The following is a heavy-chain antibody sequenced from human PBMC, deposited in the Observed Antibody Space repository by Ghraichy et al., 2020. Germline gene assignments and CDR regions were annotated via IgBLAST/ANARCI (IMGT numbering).Heavy chain of an antibody. Sequence: SETLSLTYTVSGGSISSYYWSWIRQPPGKGLEWIGYIYYSGNTNYNPSLKSRVTISVDTSKNQFSLKLSSVTAADTALYYCARGAGYFDWLPLDYWGQGTLVTVSS. J-gene: IGHJ4*02. CDR2: IYYSGNT. V-gene: IGHV4-59*01. D-gene: IGHD3-9*01. CDR1: GGSISSYY. CDR3: ARGAGYFDWLPLDY.